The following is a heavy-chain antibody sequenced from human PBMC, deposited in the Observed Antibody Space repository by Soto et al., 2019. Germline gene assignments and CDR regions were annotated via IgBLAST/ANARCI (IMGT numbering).Heavy chain of an antibody. CDR2: IYSGGST. D-gene: IGHD3-22*01. CDR1: GFTFSNYE. CDR3: ARDQYYYDSSGYYYFDY. Sequence: GGSLRLSCAASGFTFSNYEMHWVRQAPGKGLEWVSVIYSGGSTYYADSVKGRFTISRDNSKNTLYLQMNSLRAEDTAVYYCARDQYYYDSSGYYYFDYWGQGTLVTVSS. J-gene: IGHJ4*02. V-gene: IGHV3-53*01.